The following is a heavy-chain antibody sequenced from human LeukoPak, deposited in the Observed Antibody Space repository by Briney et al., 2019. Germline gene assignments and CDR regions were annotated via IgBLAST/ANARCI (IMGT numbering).Heavy chain of an antibody. CDR1: GGAFSGYY. CDR2: INHSGST. D-gene: IGHD3-10*01. Sequence: NPSGTLSVTCAVYGGAFSGYYWSWIRQPPGKRLEWIGEINHSGSTNYNPSLKSRVTTSVDTSKNQFSLKLSSVTAADTAVYYCARLAYGSGSYHYWGQGTLVTVSS. J-gene: IGHJ4*02. CDR3: ARLAYGSGSYHY. V-gene: IGHV4-34*01.